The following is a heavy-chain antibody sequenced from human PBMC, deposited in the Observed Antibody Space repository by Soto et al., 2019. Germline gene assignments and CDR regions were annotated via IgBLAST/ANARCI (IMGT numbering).Heavy chain of an antibody. D-gene: IGHD6-25*01. CDR3: SRRPTIDYTSGLYDYVDD. J-gene: IGHJ4*02. CDR1: GFSLDTDEMG. Sequence: SGPTLVNPTQTLALTCTFSGFSLDTDEMGVSWIRQPPGKALEWLGIIYWADDKRYNPSLRSRLTITKDTSNTQVVLTMTNVGTGDTATYYCSRRPTIDYTSGLYDYVDDWGQGILVTVSS. CDR2: IYWADDK. V-gene: IGHV2-5*02.